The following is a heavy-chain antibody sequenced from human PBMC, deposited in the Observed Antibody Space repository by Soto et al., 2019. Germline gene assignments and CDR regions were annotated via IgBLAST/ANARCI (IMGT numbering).Heavy chain of an antibody. CDR3: EKDARRSSGWYYFDY. Sequence: EVQLLDSGGGLVQPGGSLRLSCAASGFDFSYYAMGWVRQAPGKGLEWVSCISDSGRPTYYADSVKGRFTVSRDNSKNTLYLLMNSLRAEDAARYYCEKDARRSSGWYYFDYWGQGSLVTVSS. D-gene: IGHD6-19*01. CDR1: GFDFSYYA. V-gene: IGHV3-23*01. CDR2: ISDSGRPT. J-gene: IGHJ4*02.